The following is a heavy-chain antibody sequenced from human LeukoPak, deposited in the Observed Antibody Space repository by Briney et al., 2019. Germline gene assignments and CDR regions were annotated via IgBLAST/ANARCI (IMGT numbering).Heavy chain of an antibody. CDR2: INSDGSST. Sequence: GGSLRLSCAASGFTFSNYWMHWVRQAPGKGLVWVSRINSDGSSTSYADSVKGRFTISRDNSKNTLYLQMNSLRAEDTAVYYCAKSPGYSSSWYDYWGQGTLVTVSS. V-gene: IGHV3-74*01. CDR1: GFTFSNYW. D-gene: IGHD6-13*01. CDR3: AKSPGYSSSWYDY. J-gene: IGHJ4*02.